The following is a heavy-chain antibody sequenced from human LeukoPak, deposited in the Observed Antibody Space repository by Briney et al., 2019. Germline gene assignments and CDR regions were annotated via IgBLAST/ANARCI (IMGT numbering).Heavy chain of an antibody. D-gene: IGHD5-18*01. CDR2: VYHRGST. CDR1: GGSISSYY. Sequence: PSETLSLTCIVSGGSISSYYWNWIRQPPGKGLEWIGCVYHRGSTNSNPSLKSRVTISIDTSKSQFSLKLSSVTAADTAVYYCARGLVTSGRNWFDPWGQGTLVTVSS. J-gene: IGHJ5*02. CDR3: ARGLVTSGRNWFDP. V-gene: IGHV4-59*08.